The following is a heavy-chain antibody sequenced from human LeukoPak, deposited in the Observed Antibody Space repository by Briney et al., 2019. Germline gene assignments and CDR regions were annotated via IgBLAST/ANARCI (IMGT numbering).Heavy chain of an antibody. J-gene: IGHJ4*02. CDR3: AREWDGDYGHYFDY. CDR1: GGSISSGGYY. V-gene: IGHV4-31*03. D-gene: IGHD4-17*01. Sequence: SETLSLTCTVSGGSISSGGYYWSWIRQHPGKGLEWIGYIYYGGSTYYNPSLKSRVTISVDTSKNQFSLKLSSVTAADTAVYYCAREWDGDYGHYFDYWGQGTLVTVSS. CDR2: IYYGGST.